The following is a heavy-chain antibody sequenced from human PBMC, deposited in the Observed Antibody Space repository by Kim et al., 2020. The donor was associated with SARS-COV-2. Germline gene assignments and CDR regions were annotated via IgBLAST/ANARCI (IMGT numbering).Heavy chain of an antibody. J-gene: IGHJ3*02. D-gene: IGHD2-15*01. V-gene: IGHV1-18*01. Sequence: ASVKVSCKASGYTFTSYGISWVRQAPGQGLEWMGWISAYNGNTNYAQKLQGRVTMTTDTSTSTAYMELRSLRSDDTAVYYCARDLVCCGGGADAFDIWGQGTMVTVSS. CDR3: ARDLVCCGGGADAFDI. CDR2: ISAYNGNT. CDR1: GYTFTSYG.